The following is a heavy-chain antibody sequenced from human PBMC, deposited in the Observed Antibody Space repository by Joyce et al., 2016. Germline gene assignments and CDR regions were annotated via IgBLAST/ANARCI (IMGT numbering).Heavy chain of an antibody. CDR2: GYLHGIT. CDR1: GLSFDLHSF. CDR3: ARRPYNVHTPLGSDWYFDL. D-gene: IGHD5-18*01. Sequence: QVQLQESGPGLVKPSETLSLTCGVSGLSFDLHSFWGWIRQPPGKGLEWMGNGYLHGITHNSPSLKSRVTISMDTSKNQFSLNLNSVTAADTAVYFCARRPYNVHTPLGSDWYFDLWGRGTLVTVSS. J-gene: IGHJ2*01. V-gene: IGHV4-38-2*01.